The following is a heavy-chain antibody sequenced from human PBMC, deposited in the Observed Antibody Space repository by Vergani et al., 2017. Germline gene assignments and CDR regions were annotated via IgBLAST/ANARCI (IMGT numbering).Heavy chain of an antibody. D-gene: IGHD3-9*01. CDR3: ARAYGRDDWFDY. CDR2: ISASGAPT. Sequence: EVQLLESGGDLVQPGGSLRLSCTASGFIFSTYAMSWVRQAPGKGLEWVSGISASGAPTYDADSVEGRVTISRDNSKNTRYLQMNSLRVEDTAVYYWARAYGRDDWFDYWGQRTLVTVSS. V-gene: IGHV3-23*01. CDR1: GFIFSTYA. J-gene: IGHJ4*01.